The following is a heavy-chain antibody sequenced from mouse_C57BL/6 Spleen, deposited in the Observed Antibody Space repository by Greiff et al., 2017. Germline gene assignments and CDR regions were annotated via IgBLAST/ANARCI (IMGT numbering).Heavy chain of an antibody. Sequence: QVQLKESGPELVKPGASVKISCKASGYAFSSSWMNWVKQRPGKGLEWIGRIYPGDGDTNYNGKFKGKATLTADKSSSTAYMQLSSLTSEDSAVYFCARKGDYYGSSYPYAMDYWGQGTSVTVSS. J-gene: IGHJ4*01. D-gene: IGHD1-1*01. CDR2: IYPGDGDT. V-gene: IGHV1-82*01. CDR1: GYAFSSSW. CDR3: ARKGDYYGSSYPYAMDY.